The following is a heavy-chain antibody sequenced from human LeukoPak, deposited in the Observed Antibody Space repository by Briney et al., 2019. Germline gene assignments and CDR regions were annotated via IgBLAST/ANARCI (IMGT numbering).Heavy chain of an antibody. CDR3: ARSQADFWSGCLHMVHYYYYYMDV. Sequence: SETLSLTCTVSGGSISSSSYYWGWIRQPPGKGLEWIGSIYYSGSTYYNPSLKSRVTISVDTSKNQFSLKLSSVTAADTAVYYCARSQADFWSGCLHMVHYYYYYMDVWGKGTTVTVSS. J-gene: IGHJ6*03. CDR2: IYYSGST. V-gene: IGHV4-39*01. CDR1: GGSISSSSYY. D-gene: IGHD3-3*01.